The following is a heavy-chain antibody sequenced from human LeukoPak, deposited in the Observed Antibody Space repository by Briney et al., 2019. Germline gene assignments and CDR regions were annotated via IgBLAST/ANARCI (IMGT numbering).Heavy chain of an antibody. V-gene: IGHV1-2*02. D-gene: IGHD3-16*01. CDR3: APTSEAYTSNWSV. J-gene: IGHJ4*02. CDR1: GYRFTDDY. CDR2: INPDTDFT. Sequence: ASVKVSCKTSGYRFTDDYIHWVRQAPGQGLEWMSWINPDTDFTNYTPKFRGRVIMTRDTSISTAYMEVRRLTFDDTAIYYCAPTSEAYTSNWSVWGQGTLVTVSP.